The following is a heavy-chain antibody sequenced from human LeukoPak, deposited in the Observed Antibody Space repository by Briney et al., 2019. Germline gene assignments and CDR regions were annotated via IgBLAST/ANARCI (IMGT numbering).Heavy chain of an antibody. CDR1: GLTISGYW. J-gene: IGHJ3*02. CDR2: IDSDGTTT. D-gene: IGHD3-22*01. V-gene: IGHV3-74*01. Sequence: GRSLRLSCAASGLTISGYWMHWVRQAPGKGLVWVSRIDSDGTTTNYADSVKGRFTISRDNAKNTLYLQMNSLRAEDTAVYYCTKDRPDYYESSGPLEGDALDMWGQGTMVIVSS. CDR3: TKDRPDYYESSGPLEGDALDM.